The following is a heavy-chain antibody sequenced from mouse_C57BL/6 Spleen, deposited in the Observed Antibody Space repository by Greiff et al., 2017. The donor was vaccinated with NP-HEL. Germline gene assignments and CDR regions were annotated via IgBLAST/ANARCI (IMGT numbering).Heavy chain of an antibody. Sequence: EVQVVESGGGLVQPRGSLSLSCAASGFTFTDYYMSWVRQPPGKALEWLGFIRNKANGYTTEYSASVKGRFTISRDNSQSILYLQINALIAEDSATYYVARWLLPFYWYFDVWGTGTTVTVSS. CDR2: IRNKANGYTT. V-gene: IGHV7-3*01. J-gene: IGHJ1*03. D-gene: IGHD2-3*01. CDR1: GFTFTDYY. CDR3: ARWLLPFYWYFDV.